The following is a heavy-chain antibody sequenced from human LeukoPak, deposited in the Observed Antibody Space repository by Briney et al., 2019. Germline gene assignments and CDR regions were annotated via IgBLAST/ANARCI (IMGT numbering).Heavy chain of an antibody. Sequence: SETLSLTCAVYGGSFSGYYWSWIRQPPGKGLEWIGEINHSGSTNYNPSLKSRVTISVDTSKNQFSLKLSSVTAADTAVYYCAREFTSGSSRGYYFDYWGQGTLVTVSS. CDR3: AREFTSGSSRGYYFDY. V-gene: IGHV4-34*01. CDR1: GGSFSGYY. J-gene: IGHJ4*02. D-gene: IGHD6-6*01. CDR2: INHSGST.